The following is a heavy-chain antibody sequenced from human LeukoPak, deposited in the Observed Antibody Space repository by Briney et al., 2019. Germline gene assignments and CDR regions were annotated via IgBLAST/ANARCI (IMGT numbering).Heavy chain of an antibody. Sequence: SQTLSLTCTVSGGSISSGSYYWSWIRQPAGKGLEWIGRIYTSGSTNYNPSLKSRVTISVDTSKNQFSLKLSSVTAADTAVYYCARVRYCSSTSCYKAYWYFDLWGRGTLVTVS. CDR2: IYTSGST. D-gene: IGHD2-2*02. J-gene: IGHJ2*01. CDR3: ARVRYCSSTSCYKAYWYFDL. CDR1: GGSISSGSYY. V-gene: IGHV4-61*02.